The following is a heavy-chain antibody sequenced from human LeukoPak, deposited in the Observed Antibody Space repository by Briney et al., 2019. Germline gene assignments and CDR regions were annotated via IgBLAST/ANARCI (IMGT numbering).Heavy chain of an antibody. CDR1: GGSISSYY. Sequence: PSETLSLTCTVSGGSISSYYGSWLRQPPGKGVEWGGYIYYIGSTNYNPSLKSRVTISVDTSTSQFSLKLSSVTAAGTAVYYCARVSGSCTAEGAFDIWGQGTMVTVSS. CDR2: IYYIGST. D-gene: IGHD1-26*01. J-gene: IGHJ3*02. V-gene: IGHV4-59*01. CDR3: ARVSGSCTAEGAFDI.